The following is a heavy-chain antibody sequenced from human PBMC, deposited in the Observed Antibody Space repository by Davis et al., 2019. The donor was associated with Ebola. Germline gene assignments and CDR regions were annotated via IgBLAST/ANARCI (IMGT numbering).Heavy chain of an antibody. D-gene: IGHD6-6*01. Sequence: PGGSLRLSCKGSGYSFTSYWIGWVRQMPGKGLEWMGIIYPGDSDTRYSPSFQGQVTISADKSISTAYLQWSSLKASDTAMYYCARFGYSSSSDAFDIWGQGTMVTVSS. J-gene: IGHJ3*02. CDR3: ARFGYSSSSDAFDI. V-gene: IGHV5-51*01. CDR1: GYSFTSYW. CDR2: IYPGDSDT.